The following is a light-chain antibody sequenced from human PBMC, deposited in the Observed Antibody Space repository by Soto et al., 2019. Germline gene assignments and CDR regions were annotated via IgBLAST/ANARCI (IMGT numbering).Light chain of an antibody. CDR3: MQALQTPMT. J-gene: IGKJ1*01. Sequence: DIVMTQSPLSLPVTPGEPASISCRSSQSLLHSNGYNYLDWYLQKPGQSPQLLIYLGSNRASGVPDRFSSSGSGTDFKLRISRVEAEDVGVYYCMQALQTPMTFGQGTKVEIK. V-gene: IGKV2-28*01. CDR2: LGS. CDR1: QSLLHSNGYNY.